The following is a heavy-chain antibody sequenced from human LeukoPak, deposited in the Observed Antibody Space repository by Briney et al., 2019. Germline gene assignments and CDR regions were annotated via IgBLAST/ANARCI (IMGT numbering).Heavy chain of an antibody. Sequence: GASVKVSCKASGYTFTGYYMHWVRQAPGQGLEWMGWINPNSGGTNYAQKFQGRVTMTRDTSTSTAYMELSRLRSDDTATYYCARDSGYSSSWANYWGQGTLVTVSS. CDR1: GYTFTGYY. V-gene: IGHV1-2*02. CDR3: ARDSGYSSSWANY. CDR2: INPNSGGT. D-gene: IGHD6-13*01. J-gene: IGHJ4*02.